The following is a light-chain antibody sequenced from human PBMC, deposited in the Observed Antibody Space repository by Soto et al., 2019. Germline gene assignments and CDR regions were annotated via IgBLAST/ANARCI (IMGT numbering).Light chain of an antibody. CDR3: QQYDSPPYT. CDR1: QDIRKS. J-gene: IGKJ2*01. V-gene: IGKV1-33*01. CDR2: DAS. Sequence: DIQMTQSPSSLSASVGDRVTITCQASQDIRKSLHWFQQKPGKAPKLLIYDASSLETGVPSRCSGSRSGTEFPFSISSLQPEDIATYYSQQYDSPPYTFGQGTKLEI.